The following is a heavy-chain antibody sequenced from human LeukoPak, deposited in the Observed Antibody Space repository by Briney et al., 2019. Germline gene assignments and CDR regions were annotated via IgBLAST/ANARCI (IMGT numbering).Heavy chain of an antibody. V-gene: IGHV1-46*01. CDR3: ARGCQYQLLIFLYYYMDV. Sequence: ASVKVSCKASGYTFTSNYIHWVRQAPGQGLEWMGLINPSGGSTNYAQKFQGRVTMTRDTSTSTVYMEMSSLRSDDTAVYYCARGCQYQLLIFLYYYMDVWGKGATVTISS. CDR2: INPSGGST. CDR1: GYTFTSNY. J-gene: IGHJ6*03. D-gene: IGHD2-2*01.